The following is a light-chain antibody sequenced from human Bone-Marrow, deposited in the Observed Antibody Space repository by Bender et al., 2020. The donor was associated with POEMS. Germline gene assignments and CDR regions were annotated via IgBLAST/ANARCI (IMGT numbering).Light chain of an antibody. CDR3: AVWDDSLNGWV. V-gene: IGLV1-44*01. Sequence: QSVLTQPPSASGTPGQRVTISCSGGSSNIGAHAVNWYQHLPGTAPNLLIYSSLRRPSEVPDRFSGSRSGTSASLAISGLQSEDEADYYCAVWDDSLNGWVFGGGTKLTVL. CDR1: SSNIGAHA. J-gene: IGLJ3*02. CDR2: SSL.